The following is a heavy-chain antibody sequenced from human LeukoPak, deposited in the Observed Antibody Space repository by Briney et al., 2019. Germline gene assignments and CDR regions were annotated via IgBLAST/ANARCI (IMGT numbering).Heavy chain of an antibody. CDR2: ISTSSSYI. D-gene: IGHD1-26*01. CDR1: GFTFSSYS. V-gene: IGHV3-21*01. Sequence: GGSLRFSCAASGFTFSSYSMNWVRQAPGKGLEWVSSISTSSSYIYYADSVKGRFTISRDNARNSLYLQMNSLRAEDTAVYYCARGYLGATLFSSIDYWGQGTLVTVSS. J-gene: IGHJ4*02. CDR3: ARGYLGATLFSSIDY.